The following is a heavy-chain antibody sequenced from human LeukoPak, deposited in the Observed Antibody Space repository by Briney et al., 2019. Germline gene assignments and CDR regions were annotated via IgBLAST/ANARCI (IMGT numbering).Heavy chain of an antibody. CDR1: GGSISSYY. CDR3: ARHRAGYSYGYRPDYMDV. J-gene: IGHJ6*03. CDR2: IYYSGST. Sequence: SETLSLTCTVSGGSISSYYWSWIRQPPGKGLEWIGYIYYSGSTNYNPSLKSRVTISVDTSKNQFSLKLSSVTAADTAVYYCARHRAGYSYGYRPDYMDVWGKGTTVTVSS. D-gene: IGHD5-18*01. V-gene: IGHV4-59*08.